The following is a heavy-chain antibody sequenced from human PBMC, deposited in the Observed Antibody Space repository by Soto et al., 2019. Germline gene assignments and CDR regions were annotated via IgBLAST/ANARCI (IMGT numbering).Heavy chain of an antibody. V-gene: IGHV1-3*01. CDR2: INAGNGNT. Sequence: QVQLVQSGAEVKKPGASVKVSCKASGYTFTSYAMHWVRQAPGQRLEGMGWINAGNGNTKYSQKFQGRVTITRDTSASTAYMELSSLRSEDTAVYYCAIDQVAARPGYYGMDVWGQGTTVTVSS. CDR1: GYTFTSYA. J-gene: IGHJ6*02. D-gene: IGHD6-6*01. CDR3: AIDQVAARPGYYGMDV.